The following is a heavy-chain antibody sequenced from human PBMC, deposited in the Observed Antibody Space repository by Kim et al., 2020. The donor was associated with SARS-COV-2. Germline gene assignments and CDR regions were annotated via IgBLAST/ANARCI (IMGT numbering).Heavy chain of an antibody. J-gene: IGHJ5*02. CDR2: IYYSGST. Sequence: SETLSLTCTVSSGSISSGDYYWSWIRQPPGKGLEWIGYIYYSGSTYYNPSLKSRVTISVDTSKNQFSLKLSSVTAADTAVYYCARAYYDFWSGYYKRWDNWFDPWGQETLVTVSS. D-gene: IGHD3-3*01. CDR1: SGSISSGDYY. CDR3: ARAYYDFWSGYYKRWDNWFDP. V-gene: IGHV4-30-4*01.